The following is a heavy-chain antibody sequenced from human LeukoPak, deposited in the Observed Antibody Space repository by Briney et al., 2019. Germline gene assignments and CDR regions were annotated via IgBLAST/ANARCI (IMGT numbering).Heavy chain of an antibody. CDR2: ISYDGSDE. CDR3: ARDFTPEWFDIH. D-gene: IGHD3-3*01. V-gene: IGHV3-30*04. Sequence: GGSLRLSCVASGLAFSSYSMHWVRQAPGKGLEWGGVISYDGSDEYYTDSVKGRFTISRDNSKNTVYLQMNSLRADDTAVYYCARDFTPEWFDIHWGQGTLVTVS. J-gene: IGHJ4*02. CDR1: GLAFSSYS.